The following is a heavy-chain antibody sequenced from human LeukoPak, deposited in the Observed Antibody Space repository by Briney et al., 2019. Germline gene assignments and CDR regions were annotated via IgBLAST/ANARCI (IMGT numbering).Heavy chain of an antibody. CDR2: INPNSGGT. D-gene: IGHD1-1*01. J-gene: IGHJ5*02. CDR3: ARDQVGTLVT. CDR1: GYTFTSYY. Sequence: ASVKVSCKASGYTFTSYYMHWVRQAPGQGLEWMGWINPNSGGTNYAQKFQGRVTMTRDTSISTACMELSRLRSDDTAVYYCARDQVGTLVTWGQGTLVTVSS. V-gene: IGHV1-2*02.